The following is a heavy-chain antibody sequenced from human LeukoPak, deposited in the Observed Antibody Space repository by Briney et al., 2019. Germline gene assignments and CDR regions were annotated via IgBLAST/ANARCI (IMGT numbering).Heavy chain of an antibody. CDR1: GYTFTSYY. J-gene: IGHJ4*02. CDR2: INPNSGGT. V-gene: IGHV1-2*02. Sequence: ASVKVSCKASGYTFTSYYMHWVRQAPGQGLEWMGWINPNSGGTNYAQKFQGRVTMTRDTSISTAYMELSRLRSDDTAVYYCARTMVRGVIIPFGYWGQGTLVTVSS. CDR3: ARTMVRGVIIPFGY. D-gene: IGHD3-10*01.